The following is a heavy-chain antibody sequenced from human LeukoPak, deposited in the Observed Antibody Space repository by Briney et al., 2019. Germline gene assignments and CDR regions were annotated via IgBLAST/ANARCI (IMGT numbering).Heavy chain of an antibody. J-gene: IGHJ3*02. CDR1: GFTFSSYA. CDR2: ISGSGGST. Sequence: QSGGSLRLSCAASGFTFSSYAMSWVRQAPGKGLEWVSAISGSGGSTYYADSVKGRFTISRDNSKNTLYLQMNSLRAEDTAVYYCAKDWSLVDWLPRGAFDIWGQGTMVTVSS. V-gene: IGHV3-23*01. D-gene: IGHD3-9*01. CDR3: AKDWSLVDWLPRGAFDI.